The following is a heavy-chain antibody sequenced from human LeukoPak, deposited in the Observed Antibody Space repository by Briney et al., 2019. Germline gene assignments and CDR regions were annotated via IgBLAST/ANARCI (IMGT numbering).Heavy chain of an antibody. CDR3: ARVPPYDYVWGSYQFFDY. CDR2: ISSSSSHI. V-gene: IGHV3-11*06. D-gene: IGHD3-16*02. Sequence: GGSLRLSCAASGFTFSDYYMSWIRQAPGKGLEWVSSISSSSSHIYYADSVKGRFTISRDNAKNSLYLQMNGLRAEDTAVYYCARVPPYDYVWGSYQFFDYWGQGTLVTVSS. CDR1: GFTFSDYY. J-gene: IGHJ4*02.